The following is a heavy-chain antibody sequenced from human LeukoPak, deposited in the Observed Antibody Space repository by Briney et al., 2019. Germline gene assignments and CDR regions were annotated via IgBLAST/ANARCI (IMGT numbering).Heavy chain of an antibody. J-gene: IGHJ4*02. CDR3: AKDGSYQEEYFDY. CDR1: GFTFDDYA. CDR2: ISWNSGSI. Sequence: GGSLRLSCAASGFTFDDYAMRWVRQAPGKGLEWVSGISWNSGSIGYADSVKGRFTISRDNAKNSLYLQMNSLRAEDTALYYCAKDGSYQEEYFDYWGQGTLVTVSS. D-gene: IGHD1-26*01. V-gene: IGHV3-9*01.